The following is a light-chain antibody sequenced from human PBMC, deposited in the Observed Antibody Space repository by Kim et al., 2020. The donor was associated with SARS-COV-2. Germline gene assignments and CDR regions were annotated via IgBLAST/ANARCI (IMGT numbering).Light chain of an antibody. Sequence: QLVLTQSPSASAYLGASVKLTCTLSSGHSSYAIAWHQQQPEKGPRYLMKVNSDGSHSKGDGIPDRFSGSSSGAERYLTISSLQSEDEADYYCQTWGSGIRVFGGGTKVTVL. CDR2: VNSDGSH. CDR3: QTWGSGIRV. V-gene: IGLV4-69*01. J-gene: IGLJ3*02. CDR1: SGHSSYA.